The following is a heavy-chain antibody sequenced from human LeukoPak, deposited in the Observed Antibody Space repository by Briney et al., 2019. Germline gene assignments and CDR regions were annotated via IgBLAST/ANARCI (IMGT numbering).Heavy chain of an antibody. V-gene: IGHV4-59*01. CDR2: ICYSGST. J-gene: IGHJ5*02. CDR3: ARGNTYGDYVGWYWFDP. D-gene: IGHD4-17*01. CDR1: GASISPYN. Sequence: PSETLSLTCTVSGASISPYNWNWIRQPPGKGLEGIGYICYSGSTNYNPSLKSRVTISVDTSKNQFSLQLSSVTAADTAVYYCARGNTYGDYVGWYWFDPWGQGTLVTVSS.